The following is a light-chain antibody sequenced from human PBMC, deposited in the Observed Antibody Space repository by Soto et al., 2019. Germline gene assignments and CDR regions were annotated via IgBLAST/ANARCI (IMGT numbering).Light chain of an antibody. CDR2: AAS. V-gene: IGKV1-8*01. J-gene: IGKJ1*01. CDR1: QGISSY. CDR3: QQYYSSTWT. Sequence: AIRMTQSPSSFSASTGDRVTITCRASQGISSYLAWYQQKPGKAPKLLIYAASTLQSGVPSRFSGSGAGTDFTLTISCLQSEDFATYYCQQYYSSTWTFGHGTKVEIK.